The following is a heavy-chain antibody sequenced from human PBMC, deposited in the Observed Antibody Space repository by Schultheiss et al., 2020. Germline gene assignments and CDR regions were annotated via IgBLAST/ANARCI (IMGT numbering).Heavy chain of an antibody. Sequence: SETLSLTCTVSGGSISSFYWSWIRQPPGKGLEWIGEINHSGSTNYNPSLKSRVTISVDTSKNQFSLKLSSVTAADTAVYYCATLTMVRGVSGVDYWGQGTLVTVSS. CDR2: INHSGST. J-gene: IGHJ4*02. CDR1: GGSISSFY. CDR3: ATLTMVRGVSGVDY. V-gene: IGHV4-59*12. D-gene: IGHD3-10*01.